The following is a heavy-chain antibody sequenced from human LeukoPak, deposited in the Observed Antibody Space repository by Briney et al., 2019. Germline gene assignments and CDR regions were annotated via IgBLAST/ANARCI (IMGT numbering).Heavy chain of an antibody. CDR2: IYTSGST. CDR1: GGSISSGSYY. V-gene: IGHV4-61*02. D-gene: IGHD3-10*01. Sequence: SQTLSLTCTVSGGSISSGSYYWSWIRQPAGKGLEWIGRIYTSGSTNYNPSLKSRVTISVDTSKNQFSLKLSSVTAADTAVYYCARDQYYYGSGSSNPTSYYYYYYMDVWGKGTTVTVSS. J-gene: IGHJ6*03. CDR3: ARDQYYYGSGSSNPTSYYYYYYMDV.